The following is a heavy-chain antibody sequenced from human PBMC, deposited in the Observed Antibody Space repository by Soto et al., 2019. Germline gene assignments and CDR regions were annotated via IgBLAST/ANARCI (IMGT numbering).Heavy chain of an antibody. CDR1: GGSISSSNR. CDR3: ARDGIPVAGYYYAMDV. V-gene: IGHV4-4*02. Sequence: SETLSLTCAVSGGSISSSNRWSWVRQPPGKGLEWIGEIYHSGSTNYNPSLKSRVTISVDKSKNQFSLRLSSVTAADTAVYYCARDGIPVAGYYYAMDVWSQGTTVTVSS. D-gene: IGHD6-19*01. J-gene: IGHJ6*02. CDR2: IYHSGST.